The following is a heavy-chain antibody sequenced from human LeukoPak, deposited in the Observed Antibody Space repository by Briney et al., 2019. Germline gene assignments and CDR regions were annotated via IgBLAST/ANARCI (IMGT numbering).Heavy chain of an antibody. CDR3: ATDPGEWEPI. V-gene: IGHV3-15*01. CDR2: IKSKTDGGTS. Sequence: GGSLRLSCATSGLTFTNAWMSWFRQAPGKGLEWVGRIKSKTDGGTSDYAAPVQGRFTISRDDSKNTLYLEMNSLKIEDTAVYYCATDPGEWEPIWGQGTMVTVSS. CDR1: GLTFTNAW. D-gene: IGHD1-26*01. J-gene: IGHJ3*02.